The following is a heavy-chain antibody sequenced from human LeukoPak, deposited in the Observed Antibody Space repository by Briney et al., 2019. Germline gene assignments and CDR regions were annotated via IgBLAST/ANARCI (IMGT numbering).Heavy chain of an antibody. CDR2: INTNTGNA. CDR1: GYTFTSHA. CDR3: ARPMGRYYYYGMDV. J-gene: IGHJ6*02. D-gene: IGHD3-16*01. V-gene: IGHV7-4-1*02. Sequence: GASVKVSCKASGYTFTSHAINWVRQAPGQGLEWMGWINTNTGNAAYAQGLTGRSVFSLDTSVSTAYLEISSLKAEDTAVYYCARPMGRYYYYGMDVWGQGTTVTVS.